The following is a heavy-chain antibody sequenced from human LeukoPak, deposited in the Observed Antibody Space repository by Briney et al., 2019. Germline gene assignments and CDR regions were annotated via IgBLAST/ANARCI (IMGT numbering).Heavy chain of an antibody. J-gene: IGHJ6*02. Sequence: PGGSLRLSCAASGFTFSSYGMHWVRQAPGKGLEWVAVISYDGSNKYYADSVKGRFTISRDNSKNTLYLQMNSLRAEGTAVYYCASTEPRLLYYGMDVWGQGTTVTVSS. V-gene: IGHV3-30*03. CDR2: ISYDGSNK. CDR3: ASTEPRLLYYGMDV. D-gene: IGHD4-4*01. CDR1: GFTFSSYG.